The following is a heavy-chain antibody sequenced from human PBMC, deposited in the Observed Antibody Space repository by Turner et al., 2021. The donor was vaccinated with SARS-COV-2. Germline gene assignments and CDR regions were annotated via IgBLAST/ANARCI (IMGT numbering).Heavy chain of an antibody. Sequence: QVQLVESGGGVVQPGLSLILSFAASGFIFSSYGMHWVRQAPGKGLESVTVISYDGSNKYYADSVKGRFTISRDNSKNTLYLQMHSLRAEDTAVYYCAKTYNYDSSGYLSAPFDIWGQGTMVTVSS. CDR3: AKTYNYDSSGYLSAPFDI. CDR2: ISYDGSNK. J-gene: IGHJ3*02. V-gene: IGHV3-30*18. D-gene: IGHD3-22*01. CDR1: GFIFSSYG.